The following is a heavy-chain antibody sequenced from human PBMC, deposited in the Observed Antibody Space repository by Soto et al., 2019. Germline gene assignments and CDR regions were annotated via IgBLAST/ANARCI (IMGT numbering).Heavy chain of an antibody. CDR1: GGSIRDYF. V-gene: IGHV4-59*01. J-gene: IGHJ4*02. Sequence: QVQLQESGPGLVKPSETLSLTCTVSGGSIRDYFWTWIRQPPGKGLEWIGYIYYSGRTKYNPSLKSRVSISVDTSKNRFSLQLRSVTAADTAVYYCARVGGDDFGDSGGFDFWGQGTLVTVS. CDR3: ARVGGDDFGDSGGFDF. CDR2: IYYSGRT. D-gene: IGHD4-17*01.